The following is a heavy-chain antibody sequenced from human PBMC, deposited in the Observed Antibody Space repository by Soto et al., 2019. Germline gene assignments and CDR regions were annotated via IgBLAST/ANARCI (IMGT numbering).Heavy chain of an antibody. CDR1: GFTFSSYG. V-gene: IGHV3-33*01. CDR2: IWYDGSNK. CDR3: ARDKGSVQNYYYSGMDV. J-gene: IGHJ6*02. D-gene: IGHD1-1*01. Sequence: QVQLVESGGGVVQPGRSLRLSCAASGFTFSSYGMHWVRQAPGKGLEWVAVIWYDGSNKYYADSVKGRFTISRDNSKKPLYLQMNSLRAEDTAVYYCARDKGSVQNYYYSGMDVWGRGSTVTVSS.